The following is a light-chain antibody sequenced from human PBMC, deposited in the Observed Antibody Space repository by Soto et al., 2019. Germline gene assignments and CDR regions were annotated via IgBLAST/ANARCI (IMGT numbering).Light chain of an antibody. CDR2: GAS. V-gene: IGKV3-20*01. CDR1: QSVSSSY. Sequence: EIVFTQSAGTLSLSPGERATLSCRASQSVSSSYLAWYQQKPGQAPRLLIYGASSRATGIPDRFSGSGSGTDFTLTISRLEPEDFAVYYCQQYGSSPCTFGQGTKVDIK. J-gene: IGKJ1*01. CDR3: QQYGSSPCT.